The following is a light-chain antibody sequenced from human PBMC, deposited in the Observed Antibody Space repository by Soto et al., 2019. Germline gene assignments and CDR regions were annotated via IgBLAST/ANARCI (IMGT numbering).Light chain of an antibody. V-gene: IGLV2-23*01. CDR1: SSDVGSYRL. CDR2: EDD. CDR3: SSYAGRSTFVV. J-gene: IGLJ2*01. Sequence: QSALTQPASVSASPGEPITISCTGTSSDVGSYRLVSWYQQHPGKAPKLIIYEDDERPSGVSNRFSGSKSGNTASLTSSGLQAEDEADYYCSSYAGRSTFVVFGGGTQLTVL.